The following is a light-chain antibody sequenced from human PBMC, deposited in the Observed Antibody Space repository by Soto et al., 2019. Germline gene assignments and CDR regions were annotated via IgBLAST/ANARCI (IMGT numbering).Light chain of an antibody. V-gene: IGKV3-20*01. J-gene: IGKJ1*01. CDR2: AIS. CDR3: QLYGTSRT. CDR1: QSLGSDY. Sequence: ETVLTQSPGTLSLSPGERATLSCRASQSLGSDYLAWYQQKPGQAPRLLIYAISTRATDIPDRFSGRGSGTDFTLTISRLEQEDFAMYYCQLYGTSRTFDQGTKVEI.